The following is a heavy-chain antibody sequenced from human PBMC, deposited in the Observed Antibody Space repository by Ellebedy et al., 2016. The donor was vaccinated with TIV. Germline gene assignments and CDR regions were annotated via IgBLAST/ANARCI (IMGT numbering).Heavy chain of an antibody. CDR3: ARGGGMDCSSTSCESYYYMDV. CDR1: GGTFSSYA. Sequence: SVKVSXXASGGTFSSYAISWVRQAPGQGLEWMGGIIPIFGTANYAQKFQGRVTITADESTSTAYMELSSLRSEDTAVYYCARGGGMDCSSTSCESYYYMDVWGKGTTVTVSS. CDR2: IIPIFGTA. V-gene: IGHV1-69*13. D-gene: IGHD2-2*01. J-gene: IGHJ6*03.